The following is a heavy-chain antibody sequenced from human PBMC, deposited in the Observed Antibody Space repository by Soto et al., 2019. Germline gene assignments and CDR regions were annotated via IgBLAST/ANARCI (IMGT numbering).Heavy chain of an antibody. D-gene: IGHD1-7*01. CDR2: ISAYNGDT. J-gene: IGHJ4*02. CDR3: AINRRKTSDFDY. CDR1: GGTFSSYT. V-gene: IGHV1-18*01. Sequence: ASVKVSCKASGGTFSSYTISWVRQAPGQGLEWMGWISAYNGDTNYAQKLQGRVTMTRDTSTSTAYMELSSLRSDDAALYYCAINRRKTSDFDYWGQGTLVTVSS.